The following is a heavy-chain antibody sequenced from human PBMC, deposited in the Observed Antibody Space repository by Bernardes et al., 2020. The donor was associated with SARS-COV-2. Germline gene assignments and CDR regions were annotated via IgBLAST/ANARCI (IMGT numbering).Heavy chain of an antibody. CDR1: GFTCSNAW. Sequence: GSLRLAWAASGFTCSNAWMSWVRPAPGKGLEWVGRIKSKTDGGTTDYAAPVKGRFTISRDDSKNTLYLQMNSLKTEDTAVYYCTTDEVVSIETSSGYGPGGILFDYWGQGTLVTVSS. CDR2: IKSKTDGGTT. J-gene: IGHJ4*02. V-gene: IGHV3-15*01. D-gene: IGHD5-12*01. CDR3: TTDEVVSIETSSGYGPGGILFDY.